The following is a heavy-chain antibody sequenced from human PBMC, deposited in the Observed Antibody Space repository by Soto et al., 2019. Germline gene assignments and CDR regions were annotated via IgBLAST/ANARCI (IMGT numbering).Heavy chain of an antibody. J-gene: IGHJ6*02. Sequence: EASAKLSCKASRGRFRRYSISWVRQAPGQELEWMGGIIPIFGTANYAQKFQGRVTITADESTSTAYMELSSLRSEDTAVYYCARPPQPMIDYYYYGMDVWGQGTTVTVSS. D-gene: IGHD3-22*01. CDR2: IIPIFGTA. CDR1: RGRFRRYS. V-gene: IGHV1-69*13. CDR3: ARPPQPMIDYYYYGMDV.